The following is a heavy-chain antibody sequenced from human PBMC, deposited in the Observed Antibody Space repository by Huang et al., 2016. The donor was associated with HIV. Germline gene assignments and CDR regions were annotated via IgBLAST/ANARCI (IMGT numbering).Heavy chain of an antibody. V-gene: IGHV3-74*02. D-gene: IGHD3-3*01. CDR3: VRAKEKGYDFWSGHRY. Sequence: EVELAESGGGSVRPGQSLRLSCVGSGFIFSDYWMHWVRQIPGKVLMWVARIESDGSSTSYADSVKGRFTSYRDNAKNTVYLQMSSLRVDDTAVYYCVRAKEKGYDFWSGHRYWGQGVQVTVSS. J-gene: IGHJ4*01. CDR1: GFIFSDYW. CDR2: IESDGSST.